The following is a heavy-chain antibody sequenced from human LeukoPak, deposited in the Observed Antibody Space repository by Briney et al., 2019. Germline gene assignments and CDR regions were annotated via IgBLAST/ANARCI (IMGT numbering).Heavy chain of an antibody. J-gene: IGHJ4*02. Sequence: GGSLRLSCAASGFTFSSYGMHWVRQAPGKGLEWVAVIWYDGSNKCYADSVKGRFTISRDNSKNTLYLQMNSLRAEDTAVYYCAKVTDCSSTSCYPDYWGQGTLVTVSS. CDR1: GFTFSSYG. CDR2: IWYDGSNK. V-gene: IGHV3-33*06. D-gene: IGHD2-2*01. CDR3: AKVTDCSSTSCYPDY.